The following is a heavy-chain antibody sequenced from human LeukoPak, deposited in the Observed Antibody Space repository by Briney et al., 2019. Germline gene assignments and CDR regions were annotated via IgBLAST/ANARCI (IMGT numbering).Heavy chain of an antibody. V-gene: IGHV3-33*06. D-gene: IGHD3-9*01. CDR3: AKGIDILTAYLDY. Sequence: GRSLRLSCAASAFTFSSYDMHWVRQAPGKGLEWVALIWYDGSKKYYADSVKGRFTISRDNSKNTLYLQMSSLKAEDTAIYYCAKGIDILTAYLDYWGQGTLVTVSS. CDR2: IWYDGSKK. CDR1: AFTFSSYD. J-gene: IGHJ4*02.